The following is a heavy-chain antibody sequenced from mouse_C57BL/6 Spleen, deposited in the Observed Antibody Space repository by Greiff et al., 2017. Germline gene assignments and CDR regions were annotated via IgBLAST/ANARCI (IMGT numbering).Heavy chain of an antibody. V-gene: IGHV7-1*01. Sequence: EVQGVESGGGLVQSGRSLTLSCATSGFTFSDFYMEWVRHAPGKGLEWIAASRNKANDYTTEYSASVKGRFIVSRDTSQSILYLQMNALRAEDTAFFYYSRGAEAAPDDWYFDVWGTGTTVTVSS. CDR3: SRGAEAAPDDWYFDV. D-gene: IGHD6-1*01. J-gene: IGHJ1*03. CDR2: SRNKANDYTT. CDR1: GFTFSDFY.